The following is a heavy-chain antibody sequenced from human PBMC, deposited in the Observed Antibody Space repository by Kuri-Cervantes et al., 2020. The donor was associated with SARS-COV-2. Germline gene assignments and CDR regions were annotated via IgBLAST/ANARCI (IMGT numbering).Heavy chain of an antibody. CDR1: GFTFSSYA. V-gene: IGHV3-30-3*01. CDR3: AVCSGGSCFYARQFDY. CDR2: ISYDGSNK. D-gene: IGHD2-15*01. Sequence: GESLKISCAASGFTFSSYAMHWVRQAPGKGLEWVAVISYDGSNKYYADSVKGRFTISRDSSKNTLYLQMNSLRAEDTAVYYCAVCSGGSCFYARQFDYWGQGTLVTVSS. J-gene: IGHJ4*02.